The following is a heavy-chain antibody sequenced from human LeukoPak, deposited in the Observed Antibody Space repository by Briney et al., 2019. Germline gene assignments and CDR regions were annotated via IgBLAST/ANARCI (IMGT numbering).Heavy chain of an antibody. V-gene: IGHV1-2*02. CDR2: INPNSGGT. CDR3: ARYYYDSSGYYGIDY. D-gene: IGHD3-22*01. Sequence: ASVKVSCKASGYTFTGYYMHWVRQAPGQGLERMGWINPNSGGTNYAQKFQGRVTMTRDTSISTAYMELSRLRSDDTAVYYCARYYYDSSGYYGIDYWGQGSLVTVSS. J-gene: IGHJ4*02. CDR1: GYTFTGYY.